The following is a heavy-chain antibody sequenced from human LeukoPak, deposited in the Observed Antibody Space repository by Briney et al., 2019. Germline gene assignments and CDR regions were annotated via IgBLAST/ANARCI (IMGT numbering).Heavy chain of an antibody. CDR3: ARLDGDYYSFDY. V-gene: IGHV4-59*06. CDR2: IYYSGST. J-gene: IGHJ4*02. CDR1: GGSMSSYY. Sequence: SETLSLTCTVSGGSMSSYYWSWIRQPPGKGLEWIAYIYYSGSTYYNPSLKSRVTISVDTSKNQFSLKLSSVTAADTAVYYCARLDGDYYSFDYWGQGTLVTVSS. D-gene: IGHD4-17*01.